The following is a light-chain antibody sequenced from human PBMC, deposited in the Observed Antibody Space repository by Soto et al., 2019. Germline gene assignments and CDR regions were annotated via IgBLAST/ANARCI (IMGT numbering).Light chain of an antibody. V-gene: IGKV3-11*01. CDR2: GAF. J-gene: IGKJ5*01. CDR1: PSVDYY. Sequence: EIVLTQSPATLYFSPGERATLSCRASPSVDYYIAWYQQKPGQAPRLLIYGAFNRATGIPARFSGSVSGTDFTHTINSQEPEDFAVYYSQHRSSWPPVTFGQGKRREIK. CDR3: QHRSSWPPVT.